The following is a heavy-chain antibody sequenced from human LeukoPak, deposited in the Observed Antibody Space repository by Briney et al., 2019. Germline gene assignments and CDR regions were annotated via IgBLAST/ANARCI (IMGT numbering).Heavy chain of an antibody. Sequence: SETLSLTCTVSGGSISSSSYYWGWIRQPPGKGLEWIGSIYYSGSTYYNPSLKSRVTISVDTSKNQFSLKLSSVTAADTAVYYCARQGGVATTFDYWGQGTLVIVSS. V-gene: IGHV4-39*01. D-gene: IGHD5-12*01. CDR2: IYYSGST. CDR3: ARQGGVATTFDY. CDR1: GGSISSSSYY. J-gene: IGHJ4*02.